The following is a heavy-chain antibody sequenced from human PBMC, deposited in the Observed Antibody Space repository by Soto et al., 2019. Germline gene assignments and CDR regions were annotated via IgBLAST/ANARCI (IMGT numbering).Heavy chain of an antibody. J-gene: IGHJ3*02. CDR3: ARVAAMAPYDAFDI. CDR2: IYYSGST. D-gene: IGHD5-18*01. V-gene: IGHV4-59*01. Sequence: PSETLSLTCTVSGGSISSYYWSWIRQPPGKGLEWIGYIYYSGSTNYNPSLKSRVTISVDTSKNQFSLKLSSVTAADTAVYYCARVAAMAPYDAFDICGQGTMVTVSS. CDR1: GGSISSYY.